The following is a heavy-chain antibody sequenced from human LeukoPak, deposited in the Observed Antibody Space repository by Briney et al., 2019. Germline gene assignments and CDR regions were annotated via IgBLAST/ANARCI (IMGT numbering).Heavy chain of an antibody. CDR3: ARRIAVAGPDAFDI. CDR1: GYSFTSYW. V-gene: IGHV5-51*01. D-gene: IGHD6-19*01. Sequence: GESLKISCKGSGYSFTSYWIGWVRQMPGKGLEWMGIIYPGDSDTRYSPSFQGRVTISADKSIRTAYLQWSSLKASDTAMYYCARRIAVAGPDAFDIWGQGTMVTVSS. J-gene: IGHJ3*02. CDR2: IYPGDSDT.